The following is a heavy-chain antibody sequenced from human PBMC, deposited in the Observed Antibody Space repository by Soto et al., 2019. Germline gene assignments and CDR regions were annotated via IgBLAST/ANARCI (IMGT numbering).Heavy chain of an antibody. J-gene: IGHJ3*02. Sequence: EVQLVESGGGLVKPGGSLRLSCAASGFTFSSYSMNWVRQAPGKGLEWVSSISSSSSYIYYADSVKGRFTISRDNAKNSLYLQMNSLRAEDTAVYYCAREHPYYDILTGYYRGRAFDIWGQGTMVTVSS. CDR1: GFTFSSYS. D-gene: IGHD3-9*01. CDR3: AREHPYYDILTGYYRGRAFDI. CDR2: ISSSSSYI. V-gene: IGHV3-21*01.